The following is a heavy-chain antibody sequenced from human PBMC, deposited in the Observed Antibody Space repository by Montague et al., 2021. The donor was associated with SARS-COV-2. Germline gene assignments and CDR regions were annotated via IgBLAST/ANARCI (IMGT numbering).Heavy chain of an antibody. CDR1: GFTFDDYG. CDR3: SRGYNYGPFNL. J-gene: IGHJ4*02. Sequence: SLRLSCAASGFTFDDYGMSWVRQAPGKGLEWVSGINRNGDTTDYGDSVKGRFIISRDNVQNSLYLQMNSLRAEDTALYYCSRGYNYGPFNLWGQGTLVTVTS. CDR2: INRNGDTT. V-gene: IGHV3-20*04. D-gene: IGHD5-18*01.